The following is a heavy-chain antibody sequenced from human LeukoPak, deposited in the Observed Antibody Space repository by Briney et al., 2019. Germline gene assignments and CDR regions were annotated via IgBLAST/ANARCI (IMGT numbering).Heavy chain of an antibody. CDR1: GDSISRYH. D-gene: IGHD3-22*01. J-gene: IGHJ3*02. CDR3: ARRIDYYDSNALDI. CDR2: IYYSGLT. V-gene: IGHV4-59*01. Sequence: SETLSLTCAVSGDSISRYHWSWIRQPPGKGLEWIGYIYYSGLTNYNPSLKSRLTISIDTSKKQFSLKLRSVTAADTAMYYCARRIDYYDSNALDIWGQGTIVTVSS.